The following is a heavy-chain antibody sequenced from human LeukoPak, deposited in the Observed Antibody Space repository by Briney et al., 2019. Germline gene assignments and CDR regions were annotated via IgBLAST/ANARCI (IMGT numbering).Heavy chain of an antibody. D-gene: IGHD6-19*01. CDR1: GYTFTSYY. V-gene: IGHV1-46*03. CDR3: AREDSGWQTDY. J-gene: IGHJ4*02. Sequence: GALVKVSCKASGYTFTSYYMHWVRQAPGQGLEWMGIINPSGGSTSYAQKFQGRVTMTRDTSTSTVYMELSSLRSEDTAVYYCAREDSGWQTDYWGQGTLVTVSS. CDR2: INPSGGST.